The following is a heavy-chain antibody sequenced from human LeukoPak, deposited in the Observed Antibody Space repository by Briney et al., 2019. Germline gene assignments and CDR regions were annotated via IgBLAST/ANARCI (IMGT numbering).Heavy chain of an antibody. J-gene: IGHJ3*02. CDR1: GYTLTELS. Sequence: ASVTVSCKVSGYTLTELSMHWVRQAPAKGLEWMGGFNPEDGETIYAQKFQGRVTMTEDTSTDTAYMELSSLRSEDTAVYYCATDRYGSRGFHHHDAFDIWGQGTMVTVSS. D-gene: IGHD3-22*01. V-gene: IGHV1-24*01. CDR2: FNPEDGET. CDR3: ATDRYGSRGFHHHDAFDI.